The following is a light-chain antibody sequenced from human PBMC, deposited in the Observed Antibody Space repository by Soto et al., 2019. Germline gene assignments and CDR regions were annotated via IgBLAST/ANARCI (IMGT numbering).Light chain of an antibody. Sequence: EIVLTQSPATLSLSPGERATLSCRASQSVSSYLAWYQQKPGQAPRLLIFDASHRATAVPARFSGSGSGTEFTLTVSSLEPEDFAVDYCQQRSNWPPYTFGQGTKLEIK. V-gene: IGKV3-11*01. CDR2: DAS. J-gene: IGKJ2*01. CDR1: QSVSSY. CDR3: QQRSNWPPYT.